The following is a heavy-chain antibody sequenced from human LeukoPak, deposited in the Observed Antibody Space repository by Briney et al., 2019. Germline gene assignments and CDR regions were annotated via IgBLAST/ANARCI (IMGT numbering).Heavy chain of an antibody. V-gene: IGHV1-2*02. J-gene: IGHJ4*02. CDR1: GYTFTGYY. Sequence: ASVKVSCKASGYTFTGYYMHWVRQAPGQGLEWMGWINPNSGGTNYAQKFQGRVTMTRDTSISTAYMELSRLRSDDTAVYYCARVLYYYDSSGNLDYWGQGTLVTVFS. CDR3: ARVLYYYDSSGNLDY. D-gene: IGHD3-22*01. CDR2: INPNSGGT.